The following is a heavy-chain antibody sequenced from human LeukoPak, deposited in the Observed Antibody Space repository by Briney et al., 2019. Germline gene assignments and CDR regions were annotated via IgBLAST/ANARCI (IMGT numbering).Heavy chain of an antibody. J-gene: IGHJ5*02. CDR1: GFTFSSYA. D-gene: IGHD2-21*01. V-gene: IGHV3-23*01. Sequence: GGSLRLSCAASGFTFSSYAMSWVRQAPGKGLEWVSGISGSGVSTYYADSVKGRFTVSRDNSKNTLYLQMNSLRAEDTAVYYCAKGLYGDTFLNWFGPWGQGTLVTVSS. CDR2: ISGSGVST. CDR3: AKGLYGDTFLNWFGP.